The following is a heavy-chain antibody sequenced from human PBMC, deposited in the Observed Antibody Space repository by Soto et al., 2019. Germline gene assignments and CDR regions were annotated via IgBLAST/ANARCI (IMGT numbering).Heavy chain of an antibody. CDR2: IGTAGDT. D-gene: IGHD5-12*01. CDR3: ARGSGGYSGYDYGDY. J-gene: IGHJ4*02. V-gene: IGHV3-13*01. CDR1: GFTFSSYD. Sequence: GGSLRLSCAASGFTFSSYDMHWVRQATGKGLEWVSAIGTAGDTYYPGSVKGRFTISRENAKNSLYLQMNSLRAEDTAVYYCARGSGGYSGYDYGDYWGQGTLVTVSS.